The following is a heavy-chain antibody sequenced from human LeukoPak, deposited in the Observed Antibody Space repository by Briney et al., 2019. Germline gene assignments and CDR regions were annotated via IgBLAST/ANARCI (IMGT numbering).Heavy chain of an antibody. CDR2: IYHSGST. J-gene: IGHJ4*02. V-gene: IGHV4-38-2*02. CDR3: ARLSGSYTAPNFDY. Sequence: SETLSLTCTVSGYSISSGYYWGWIRQPPGKGLEWIGSIYHSGSTYYNPSLKSQVTISVDTSKNQFSLKLSSVTAADTAVYYCARLSGSYTAPNFDYWGQGTLVTVSS. CDR1: GYSISSGYY. D-gene: IGHD1-26*01.